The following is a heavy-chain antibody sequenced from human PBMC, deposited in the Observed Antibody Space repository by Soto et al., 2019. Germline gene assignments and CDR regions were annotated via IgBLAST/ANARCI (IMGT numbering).Heavy chain of an antibody. CDR1: GFTVSSNY. CDR2: IYSGGST. J-gene: IGHJ4*02. V-gene: IGHV3-66*01. Sequence: GGSLRLSCAASGFTVSSNYMSWVRQAPGKGLEWVSVIYSGGSTYYADSVKGRFTISRDNSKNTLYLQKNSLRAEDTAVYYCARGLYSGWHCFDYWGQGTLVTVSS. D-gene: IGHD5-12*01. CDR3: ARGLYSGWHCFDY.